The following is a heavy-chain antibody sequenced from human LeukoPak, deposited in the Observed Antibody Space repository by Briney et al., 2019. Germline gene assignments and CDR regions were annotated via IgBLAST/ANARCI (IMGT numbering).Heavy chain of an antibody. D-gene: IGHD5-18*01. J-gene: IGHJ5*02. CDR3: AREGEAAGYSYGENWFDP. CDR1: GYTFTSYG. CDR2: ISAYNGNT. Sequence: GASVKVSCKASGYTFTSYGISWVRQAPGQGLEWMGWISAYNGNTNYAQKLQGRVTMTTDTSTSTAYMELRSLRSDDTAVYYCAREGEAAGYSYGENWFDPWGQGTLVTVSS. V-gene: IGHV1-18*01.